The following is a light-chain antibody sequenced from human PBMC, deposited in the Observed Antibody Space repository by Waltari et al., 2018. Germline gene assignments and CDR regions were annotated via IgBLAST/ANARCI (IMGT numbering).Light chain of an antibody. CDR2: DVS. CDR3: TSQSTNNVVL. CDR1: STDVGSSNS. J-gene: IGLJ3*02. Sequence: QSALTQPASVSGSPGQSITISCTGTSTDVGSSNSVSWYQDLPGQGPKGIIYDVSDRPSGVSARFSGSKSGNTASLTISGLQAEDEANYYCTSQSTNNVVLFGGGTKVTVL. V-gene: IGLV2-14*03.